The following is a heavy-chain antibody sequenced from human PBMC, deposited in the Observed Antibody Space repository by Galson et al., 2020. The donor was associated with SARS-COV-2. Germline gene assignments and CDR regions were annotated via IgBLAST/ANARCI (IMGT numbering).Heavy chain of an antibody. V-gene: IGHV4-31*03. CDR3: ARERTWDGYKIAYYYGMDV. D-gene: IGHD5-12*01. CDR1: GGSISSGGYY. CDR2: IYYSGST. Sequence: ASETLSLTCTVSGGSISSGGYYWSWIRQHPGKGLEWIGYIYYSGSTYYNPSLKSRVTISVDTSKNQFSLKLSSVTAADTAVYYCARERTWDGYKIAYYYGMDVWGQGTTVTVSS. J-gene: IGHJ6*02.